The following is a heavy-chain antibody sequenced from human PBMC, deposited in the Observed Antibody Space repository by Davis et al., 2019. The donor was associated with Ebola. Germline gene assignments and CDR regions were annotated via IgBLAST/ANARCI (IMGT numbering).Heavy chain of an antibody. CDR3: ARFCHYTDCSYFDY. CDR2: IDTDGSTT. V-gene: IGHV3-74*01. J-gene: IGHJ4*02. Sequence: GESLKISCVASEFTFRSYWFHWVRQAPGKGLEWVSRIDTDGSTTNYADSVKGRFTISRDNSKDTLYLQMNSLRAEDTATYYCARFCHYTDCSYFDYWGQGTMVAVSS. D-gene: IGHD2-15*01. CDR1: EFTFRSYW.